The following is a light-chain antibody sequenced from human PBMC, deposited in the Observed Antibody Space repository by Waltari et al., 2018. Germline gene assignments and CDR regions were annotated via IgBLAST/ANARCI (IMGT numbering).Light chain of an antibody. CDR1: PSNIGGNL. J-gene: IGLJ3*02. Sequence: QPVLTNQPPGSGPPGRGAPFLVPGGPSNIGGNLVTWSQQLPGRAPKLRIYRSDLRPSGVPDRFSGSKSGTSASLAISGLQSEDEADYFCASWDDSLNGHWVFGGGTKVTVL. CDR3: ASWDDSLNGHWV. CDR2: RSD. V-gene: IGLV1-44*01.